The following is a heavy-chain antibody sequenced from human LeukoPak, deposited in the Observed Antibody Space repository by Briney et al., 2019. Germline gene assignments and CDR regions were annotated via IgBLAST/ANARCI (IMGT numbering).Heavy chain of an antibody. D-gene: IGHD3-10*01. Sequence: SETLSLTCAVYGGSFSGYYWSWIRQPPGKGLEWIGEINHSGSTNYNPPLRSRVTISVDTSKNQFSLKLSSVTAADTAVYYCATVWFGELLISSWGQGTLVTVSS. V-gene: IGHV4-34*01. CDR1: GGSFSGYY. J-gene: IGHJ5*02. CDR2: INHSGST. CDR3: ATVWFGELLISS.